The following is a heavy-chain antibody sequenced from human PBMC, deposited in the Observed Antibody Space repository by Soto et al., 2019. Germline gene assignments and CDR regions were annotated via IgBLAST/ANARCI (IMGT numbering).Heavy chain of an antibody. V-gene: IGHV4-4*07. J-gene: IGHJ6*02. CDR3: AGDFVESVAGTDGYYYGMDV. CDR2: IYTGGST. D-gene: IGHD6-19*01. CDR1: GGSISSYY. Sequence: QVQLQESGPGLVKPSETLSLTCTVSGGSISSYYWSWIRQPAGKGLEWIGRIYTGGSTNYNPSLKSRVTISVDTTKNQFSLKLSSVTAADTAVYYCAGDFVESVAGTDGYYYGMDVWGQGTTVTVSS.